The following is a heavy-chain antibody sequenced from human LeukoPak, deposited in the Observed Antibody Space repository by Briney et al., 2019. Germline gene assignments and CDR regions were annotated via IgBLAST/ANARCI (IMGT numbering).Heavy chain of an antibody. Sequence: SETLSLTCTVSGDSMNTYYWSCIRQPAGKGVECIGHVYSTGSTIYNPSLKGRVNISIDTSKNEFSLSLDSMTAADTAVDYCARGGWFPPDYWGQGTLVTVSS. CDR1: GDSMNTYY. V-gene: IGHV4-4*07. J-gene: IGHJ4*02. CDR2: VYSTGST. CDR3: ARGGWFPPDY. D-gene: IGHD2-15*01.